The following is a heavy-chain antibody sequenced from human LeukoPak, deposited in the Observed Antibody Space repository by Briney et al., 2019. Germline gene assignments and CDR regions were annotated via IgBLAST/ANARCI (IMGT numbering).Heavy chain of an antibody. CDR3: AKPSSGWFDY. D-gene: IGHD6-19*01. J-gene: IGHJ4*02. V-gene: IGHV3-43*02. Sequence: GGSLRLSCAASGFTFSSYWMSWVRQAPGKGLEWVSLISGDSGSTYYADSVKGRFTISRDNSKNSLYLQMNSLRTEDTALYYCAKPSSGWFDYWGQGTLVTVSS. CDR1: GFTFSSYW. CDR2: ISGDSGST.